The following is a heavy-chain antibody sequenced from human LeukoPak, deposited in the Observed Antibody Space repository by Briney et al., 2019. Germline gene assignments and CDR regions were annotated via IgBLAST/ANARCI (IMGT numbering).Heavy chain of an antibody. CDR3: AREGDPIAAAGFDY. D-gene: IGHD6-13*01. J-gene: IGHJ4*02. Sequence: GGSLRLSCAASGFTFSSYSMNWVRQAPGKGLEWVSYISSSSSTIYYADSVKGRFTISRDNAKNSLYLQMNSLRAEDTAVYYCAREGDPIAAAGFDYWGQGTLVTVSS. CDR1: GFTFSSYS. V-gene: IGHV3-48*04. CDR2: ISSSSSTI.